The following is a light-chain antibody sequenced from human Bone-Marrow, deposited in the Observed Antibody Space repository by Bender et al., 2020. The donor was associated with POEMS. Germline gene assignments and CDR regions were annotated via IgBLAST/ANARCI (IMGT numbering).Light chain of an antibody. J-gene: IGLJ3*02. CDR3: QSYDSYVGV. CDR1: SGGIAEYY. CDR2: EDN. Sequence: NFILTQPHSVSESPGQTVTISCTRSSGGIAEYYVQWFQVRPGSSPVNVIYEDNRRPSGVPDRFSGSIDRSSNSASLTVSGLKPEDEADYYCQSYDSYVGVFGGGTRLTVL. V-gene: IGLV6-57*01.